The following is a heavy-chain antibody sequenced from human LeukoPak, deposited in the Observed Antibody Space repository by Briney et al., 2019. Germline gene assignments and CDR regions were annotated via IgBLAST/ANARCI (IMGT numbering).Heavy chain of an antibody. CDR1: GFTFSTCA. Sequence: AGGSLRLSCAASGFTFSTCAMTWVRQIPGKGLEWVSAITTTGITTYYADSVKGRFTISRDNSKNTLYLQMDSLRAEDTAVYYCATLGLDYYDSSGYTDYWGQGTLVTVSS. J-gene: IGHJ4*02. D-gene: IGHD3-22*01. V-gene: IGHV3-23*01. CDR3: ATLGLDYYDSSGYTDY. CDR2: ITTTGITT.